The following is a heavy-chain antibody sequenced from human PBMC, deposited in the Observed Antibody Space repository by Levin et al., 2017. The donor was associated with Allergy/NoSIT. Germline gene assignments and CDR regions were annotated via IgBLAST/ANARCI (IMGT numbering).Heavy chain of an antibody. CDR3: GKDLESYGDYDYYLYDIDV. Sequence: GGSLRLSCAASGFLFNIHGIQWVRQAPGKGLEWVAVISYDGRNKQFADSVKGRITISRDNAKNTVELHMDSRRAEDTAVYYCGKDLESYGDYDYYLYDIDVWGRGTTVTVSS. D-gene: IGHD4-17*01. V-gene: IGHV3-30*18. CDR1: GFLFNIHG. J-gene: IGHJ6*02. CDR2: ISYDGRNK.